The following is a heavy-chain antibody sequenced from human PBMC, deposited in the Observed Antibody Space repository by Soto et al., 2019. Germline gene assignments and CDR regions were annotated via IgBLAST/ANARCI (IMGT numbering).Heavy chain of an antibody. CDR1: GYSFTSYW. Sequence: PGESLKISCKGSGYSFTSYWIGWVRQMPGKGLEWMGIIYPGDSDTRYSPSFQGQVTISADKSISTAYLQWSSLKASDTAMYYCARTVITFGGVIVRMDVWGQGTTVTVSS. CDR3: ARTVITFGGVIVRMDV. D-gene: IGHD3-16*02. J-gene: IGHJ6*02. V-gene: IGHV5-51*01. CDR2: IYPGDSDT.